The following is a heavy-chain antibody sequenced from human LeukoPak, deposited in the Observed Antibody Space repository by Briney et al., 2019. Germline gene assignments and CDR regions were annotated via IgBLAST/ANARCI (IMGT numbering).Heavy chain of an antibody. Sequence: ASVKVSCKASGYTFTGYYMHWVRQAPGQGLEWTGWINPNSGGTNYAQKFQGWVTMTKDTSISTAYMELSRLRSDDTAVYYCARGLNYYGSGSYRDWFDPWGQGTLVTVSS. J-gene: IGHJ5*02. V-gene: IGHV1-2*04. CDR1: GYTFTGYY. CDR3: ARGLNYYGSGSYRDWFDP. CDR2: INPNSGGT. D-gene: IGHD3-10*01.